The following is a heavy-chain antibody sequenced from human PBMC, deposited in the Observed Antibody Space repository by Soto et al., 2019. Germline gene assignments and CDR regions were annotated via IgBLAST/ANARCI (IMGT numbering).Heavy chain of an antibody. CDR3: ARMYSSGSGWFHP. CDR1: GYSITAGGYY. V-gene: IGHV4-31*03. CDR2: LYSSGSI. J-gene: IGHJ5*02. Sequence: QILLKESGPGLVKPSQTLSLTCSVSGYSITAGGYYWSWIRQHPGKGLEWIGSLYSSGSIIYNPSLKSRVSISGDTSRNQFSMTLTSVTAADTALYYCARMYSSGSGWFHPWGQGTLVTVSS. D-gene: IGHD3-22*01.